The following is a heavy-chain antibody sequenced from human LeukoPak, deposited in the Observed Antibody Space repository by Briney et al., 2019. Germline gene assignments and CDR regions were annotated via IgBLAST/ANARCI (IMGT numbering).Heavy chain of an antibody. J-gene: IGHJ5*02. D-gene: IGHD6-19*01. V-gene: IGHV3-21*01. CDR3: ARDLRDSSGPNWFDP. CDR2: ISSSSSYI. CDR1: GFTFSSYS. Sequence: TGGSLRLSFAASGFTFSSYSMNWVRQAPGKGLEWVSSISSSSSYIYYADSVKGRFTISRDNAKNSLYLQMNSLRAEDTAVYYCARDLRDSSGPNWFDPWGQGTLVTVSS.